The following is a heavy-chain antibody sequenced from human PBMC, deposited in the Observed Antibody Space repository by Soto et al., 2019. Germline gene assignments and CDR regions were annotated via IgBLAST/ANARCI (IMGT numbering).Heavy chain of an antibody. D-gene: IGHD4-17*01. Sequence: SETLSLTCTVSGASISNYYWTWIRQPPGKGLEWIGYTHYSGSTTYNSYLKSRVTISVDMSKNQVSLKLSSVTAADTAVYYCARDNGDYVYDYWGQGALVTVSS. CDR3: ARDNGDYVYDY. J-gene: IGHJ4*02. CDR1: GASISNYY. V-gene: IGHV4-59*01. CDR2: THYSGST.